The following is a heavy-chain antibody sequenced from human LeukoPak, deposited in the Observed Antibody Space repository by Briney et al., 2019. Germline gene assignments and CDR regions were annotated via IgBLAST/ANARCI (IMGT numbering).Heavy chain of an antibody. CDR2: IAYDGSRQ. Sequence: GGPLRLSCAASGFTFSSYAMQWVRQAPGKGLEWVAVIAYDGSRQFYADSVKGRFTISRDNSKNTLYLQMNSLRPEDTAVYYCARDVDGAAPYYYYGVDVWGQGTTVTVSS. V-gene: IGHV3-30-3*01. CDR1: GFTFSSYA. D-gene: IGHD6-13*01. J-gene: IGHJ6*02. CDR3: ARDVDGAAPYYYYGVDV.